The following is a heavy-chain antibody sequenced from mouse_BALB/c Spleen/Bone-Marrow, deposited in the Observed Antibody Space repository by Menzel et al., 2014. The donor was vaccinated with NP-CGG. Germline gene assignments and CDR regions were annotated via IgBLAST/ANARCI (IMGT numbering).Heavy chain of an antibody. Sequence: EVQGVESGPGLVKPSQSLSLTCTVTGYSITSDYAWSWIRQFPGNKLEWMGYISYSGSTSYNPSLKSRISITRDTSKNRFFLQLNSVTTEDTAMYYCARQRVWDGFAYWGQGTLVTVSA. CDR3: ARQRVWDGFAY. D-gene: IGHD4-1*01. J-gene: IGHJ3*01. CDR1: GYSITSDYA. V-gene: IGHV3-2*02. CDR2: ISYSGST.